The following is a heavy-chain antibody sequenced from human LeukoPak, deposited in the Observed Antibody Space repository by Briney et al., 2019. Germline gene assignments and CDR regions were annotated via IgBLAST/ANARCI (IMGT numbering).Heavy chain of an antibody. CDR1: GGSISSYY. CDR3: ARGSTTQSFDY. J-gene: IGHJ4*02. Sequence: SETLSLTCTVSGGSISSYYWSWIRQPPGKGLEWIGYIYYSGSTYYNPSLKSRVTISVDRSKNQFSLKLSSVTAADTAVYYCARGSTTQSFDYWGQGTLVTVSS. D-gene: IGHD4-17*01. V-gene: IGHV4-59*12. CDR2: IYYSGST.